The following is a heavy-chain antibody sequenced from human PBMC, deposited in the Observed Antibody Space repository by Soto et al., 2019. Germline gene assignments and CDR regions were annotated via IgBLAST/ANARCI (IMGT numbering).Heavy chain of an antibody. Sequence: PSETLSLTCTVSGGSISSGGYYWSWIRQHPGKGLEWIGYIYYSGSTYYNPSLKSRVTISVDTSKNQFSLKLSSVTAADTAVYCCARVQGYCSGGSCYSNWFDPWGQGTLVTVSS. CDR3: ARVQGYCSGGSCYSNWFDP. CDR1: GGSISSGGYY. J-gene: IGHJ5*02. V-gene: IGHV4-31*03. CDR2: IYYSGST. D-gene: IGHD2-15*01.